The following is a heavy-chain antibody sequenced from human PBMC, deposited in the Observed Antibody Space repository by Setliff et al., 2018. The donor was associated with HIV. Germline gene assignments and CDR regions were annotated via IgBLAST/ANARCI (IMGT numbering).Heavy chain of an antibody. CDR3: ARDYCSSTTCEDYFDY. Sequence: ASVKVSCKSSGYTFTSYGISWVRQAPGQGLEWVGWISAYNGNTNYAQKLQGRVTMTTDTSTSTAYMELRSLRSDDPAVYYCARDYCSSTTCEDYFDYWGQGTLVTVSS. CDR2: ISAYNGNT. D-gene: IGHD2-2*01. J-gene: IGHJ4*02. CDR1: GYTFTSYG. V-gene: IGHV1-18*04.